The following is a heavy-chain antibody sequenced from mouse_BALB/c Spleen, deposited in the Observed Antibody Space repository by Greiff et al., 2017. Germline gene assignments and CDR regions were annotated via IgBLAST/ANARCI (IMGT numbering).Heavy chain of an antibody. V-gene: IGHV5-17*02. CDR2: ISSGSSTI. CDR3: ARSLYYRYEGYYAMDY. J-gene: IGHJ4*01. CDR1: GFTFSSFG. D-gene: IGHD2-14*01. Sequence: EVKLVESGGGLVQPGGSRKLSCAASGFTFSSFGMHWVRQAPEKGLEWVAYISSGSSTIYYADTVKGRFTISRDNPKNTLFLQMTSLRSEDTAMYYCARSLYYRYEGYYAMDYWGQGTSVTVSS.